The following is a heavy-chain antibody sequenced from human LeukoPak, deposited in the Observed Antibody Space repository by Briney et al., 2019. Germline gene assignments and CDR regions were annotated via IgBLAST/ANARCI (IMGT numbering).Heavy chain of an antibody. CDR1: GGSISSGSYY. CDR2: IYTSGST. CDR3: ARDQFPNWFDP. Sequence: KTSETLSLTCTVSGGSISSGSYYWSWIRQPAGKGLEWIGRIYTSGSTNYNPSLKSRVTISVDTSKNQFPLRLSSVTAADTAVYYCARDQFPNWFDPWGQGTLVTVSS. J-gene: IGHJ5*02. V-gene: IGHV4-61*02.